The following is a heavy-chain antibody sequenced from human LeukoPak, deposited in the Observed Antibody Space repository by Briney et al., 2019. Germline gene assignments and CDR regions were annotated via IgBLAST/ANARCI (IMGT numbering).Heavy chain of an antibody. Sequence: GGSLRLSCAASGITFGSYAMSWVRQAPGKGLEWISVISGSGADTYYADSVKGRFTISRDNSKDTLYLQMDSLRAEDTAIYYCAKDSTVGELVRGFYYYMDVWGKGTTVTVSS. CDR3: AKDSTVGELVRGFYYYMDV. J-gene: IGHJ6*03. V-gene: IGHV3-23*01. CDR2: ISGSGADT. CDR1: GITFGSYA. D-gene: IGHD6-6*01.